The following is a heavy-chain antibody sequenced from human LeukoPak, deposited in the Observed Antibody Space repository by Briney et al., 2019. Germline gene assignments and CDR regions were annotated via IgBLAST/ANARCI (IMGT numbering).Heavy chain of an antibody. CDR2: ISGSGGST. CDR1: GFTFSSYA. CDR3: ARDRYDIGWFDP. J-gene: IGHJ5*02. Sequence: GGSLRLSCGASGFTFSSYAMSWVRQAPGKGLEWVSAISGSGGSTYYADSVKGRFTISRDNSKNTLYLQMNSLRAEDTAVYYCARDRYDIGWFDPWGQGTLVTVSS. D-gene: IGHD3-9*01. V-gene: IGHV3-23*01.